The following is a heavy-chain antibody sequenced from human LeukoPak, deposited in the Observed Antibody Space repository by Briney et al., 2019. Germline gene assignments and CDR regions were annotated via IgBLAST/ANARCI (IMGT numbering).Heavy chain of an antibody. V-gene: IGHV1-69*04. D-gene: IGHD2-8*01. CDR1: GGTFSSYT. J-gene: IGHJ5*02. CDR3: ARDRVYASIVWFDP. CDR2: IIPILGIA. Sequence: RASVKVSCKASGGTFSSYTISWVRQAPGQGLEWMGRIIPILGIANYAQKFQGRVTITADKSTSTAYMELSSLRSEDTAVYYCARDRVYASIVWFDPWGQGTLVTVSS.